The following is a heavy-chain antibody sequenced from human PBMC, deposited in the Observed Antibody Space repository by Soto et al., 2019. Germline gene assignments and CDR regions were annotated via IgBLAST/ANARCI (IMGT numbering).Heavy chain of an antibody. CDR3: AKSPYSNYGYYFDY. CDR2: ISGSGGST. Sequence: PGGSLRLSCAASGFTFSSYAMSWVRQAPGKGLEWVSAISGSGGSTYYADSVKGRFTISRDNSKNALYLQMNSLRAEDTAVYYCAKSPYSNYGYYFDYWGQGTLVTVSS. CDR1: GFTFSSYA. D-gene: IGHD4-4*01. J-gene: IGHJ4*02. V-gene: IGHV3-23*01.